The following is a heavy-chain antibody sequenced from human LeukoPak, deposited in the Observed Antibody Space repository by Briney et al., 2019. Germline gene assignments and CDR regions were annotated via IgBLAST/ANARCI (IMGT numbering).Heavy chain of an antibody. CDR2: IYYSGST. Sequence: SETLSLTCTVSGGSISSYYWSWIRQPPGKGLEWIGYIYYSGSTNYNPSLKSRVTMSVDTSKNQFSLKLSSVTAADTAVYYCARGPLTMTRGFDPWGQGTLVTVSS. CDR1: GGSISSYY. CDR3: ARGPLTMTRGFDP. V-gene: IGHV4-59*12. D-gene: IGHD4-17*01. J-gene: IGHJ5*02.